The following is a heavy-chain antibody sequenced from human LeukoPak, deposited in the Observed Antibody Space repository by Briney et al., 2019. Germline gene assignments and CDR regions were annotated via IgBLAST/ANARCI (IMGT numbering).Heavy chain of an antibody. V-gene: IGHV4-59*01. CDR3: AGLGASGNGYLSWFDP. Sequence: SETLSLTCTVSGGSISTYYWSWIRQPPGKGLEWIGYIYYSGNSNYNPSLKSRVTMSVDTSKNQFPLKLSSVTAADTAVYYCAGLGASGNGYLSWFDPWGQGTLVTVSS. J-gene: IGHJ5*02. CDR1: GGSISTYY. D-gene: IGHD3-22*01. CDR2: IYYSGNS.